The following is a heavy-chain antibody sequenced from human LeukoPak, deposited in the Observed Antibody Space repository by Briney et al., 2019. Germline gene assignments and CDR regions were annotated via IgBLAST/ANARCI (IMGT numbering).Heavy chain of an antibody. J-gene: IGHJ4*02. CDR2: MYTSGST. V-gene: IGHV4-61*02. CDR1: GGSISSGSYY. CDR3: AREQVGYYDSSGYYCYFDY. Sequence: SETLSLTCTVSGGSISSGSYYWSWIRQPAGKGLEWIGRMYTSGSTNYNPSLKSRVTMSVDTSKNQFSLKMSSVTAADTAVYYCAREQVGYYDSSGYYCYFDYWGQGTLVTVSS. D-gene: IGHD3-22*01.